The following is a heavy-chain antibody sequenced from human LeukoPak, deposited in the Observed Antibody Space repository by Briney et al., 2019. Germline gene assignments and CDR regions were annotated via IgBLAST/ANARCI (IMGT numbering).Heavy chain of an antibody. V-gene: IGHV1-18*01. CDR1: GYTFNTYG. CDR2: ISAYNGNT. Sequence: GASVKVSCKASGYTFNTYGVSWVRQAPGQGLEWLGWISAYNGNTRYAQKVQGRVTMTTDTSTSTAYMELRSLRSDDTAVYYCARSGQFLNSDFDHWGQGTPVTVSS. J-gene: IGHJ4*02. CDR3: ARSGQFLNSDFDH. D-gene: IGHD1-26*01.